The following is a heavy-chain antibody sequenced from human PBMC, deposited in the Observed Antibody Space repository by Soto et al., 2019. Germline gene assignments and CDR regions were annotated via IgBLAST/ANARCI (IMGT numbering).Heavy chain of an antibody. CDR3: VRFWPPPDYNILTIYTDAFDY. Sequence: QLQLQESGPGLVKPSETLSLTCSVSGGSITIDSYFWGWIRQSPEKGLEWIASISYSGNPYYNPTIKSLVSLSVDTSKSHSSLKLSSVTAADAAVYYCVRFWPPPDYNILTIYTDAFDYWGKGTLVTVSS. D-gene: IGHD3-9*01. J-gene: IGHJ4*02. CDR2: ISYSGNP. CDR1: GGSITIDSYF. V-gene: IGHV4-39*01.